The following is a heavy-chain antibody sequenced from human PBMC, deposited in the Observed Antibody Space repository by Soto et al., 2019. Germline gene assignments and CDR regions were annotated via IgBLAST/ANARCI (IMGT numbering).Heavy chain of an antibody. V-gene: IGHV3-23*01. CDR2: ISGSGGST. Sequence: GESLKISCAASGFTFSNYAVTWVRQAPGKGLEWVSTISGSGGSTYYADSVKGRFTISRDNSKNTLYLQMSSLRAEDTAVYYCAREYSSGWKTFDYWGQGTLVTVSS. D-gene: IGHD6-19*01. CDR3: AREYSSGWKTFDY. J-gene: IGHJ4*02. CDR1: GFTFSNYA.